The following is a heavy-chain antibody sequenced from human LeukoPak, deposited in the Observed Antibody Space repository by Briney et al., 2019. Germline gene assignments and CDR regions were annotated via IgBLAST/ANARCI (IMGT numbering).Heavy chain of an antibody. Sequence: GGSLRLSCSASGFTFSTYAMHWVRQAPGKGLEYVSSISSNGGRTYYADSVKGRFTISRDKSKNTLYLQMSSLRAEDTAVYYCVNTLRYFDWPKRPTLDYWGQGALVTVSS. J-gene: IGHJ4*02. CDR1: GFTFSTYA. CDR3: VNTLRYFDWPKRPTLDY. CDR2: ISSNGGRT. V-gene: IGHV3-64D*06. D-gene: IGHD3-9*01.